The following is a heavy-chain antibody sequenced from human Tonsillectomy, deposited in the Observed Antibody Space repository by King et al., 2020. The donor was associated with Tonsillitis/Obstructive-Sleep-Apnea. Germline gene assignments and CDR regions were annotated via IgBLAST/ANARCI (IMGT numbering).Heavy chain of an antibody. CDR1: GLTFSSYA. CDR3: AKVGREQPQNQGLNYYYYYMDV. J-gene: IGHJ6*03. D-gene: IGHD1-14*01. V-gene: IGHV3-23*04. CDR2: ISGSGGST. Sequence: VQLVESGGGLVQPGGSLRLSCAASGLTFSSYAMSWVRQAPGKGLEWVSVISGSGGSTYYADSVKGRFTISRDNSKNTLYLQMNSLRAEDTAVYYCAKVGREQPQNQGLNYYYYYMDVWGKGTTVTVSS.